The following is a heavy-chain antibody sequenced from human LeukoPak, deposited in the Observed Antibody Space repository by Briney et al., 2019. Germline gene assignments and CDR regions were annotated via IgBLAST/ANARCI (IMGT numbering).Heavy chain of an antibody. V-gene: IGHV4-34*01. CDR2: INHSGST. CDR3: ARARIGGIVVVPAARDAFDI. CDR1: GGSFSGYY. Sequence: SETLSLTCAVYGGSFSGYYWSWIRQPPGRGLEWIGEINHSGSTNYNPSLKSRVTISVDTSKNQFSLRLSSVTAADTAVYYCARARIGGIVVVPAARDAFDIWGQGTMVTVSS. J-gene: IGHJ3*02. D-gene: IGHD2-2*01.